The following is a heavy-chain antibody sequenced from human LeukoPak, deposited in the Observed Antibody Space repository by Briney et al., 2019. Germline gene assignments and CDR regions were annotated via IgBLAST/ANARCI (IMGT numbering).Heavy chain of an antibody. CDR1: GGTFSSYA. Sequence: GASVKVSCKASGGTFSSYAISWVRQAPGQGLEWMGWISAYNGNTNYAQKLQGRVTMTTDTSTSTAYMELRSLRSDDTAVYYCARNIRWPQSDYWGQGTLVTVSS. CDR3: ARNIRWPQSDY. CDR2: ISAYNGNT. V-gene: IGHV1-18*01. J-gene: IGHJ4*02. D-gene: IGHD5-24*01.